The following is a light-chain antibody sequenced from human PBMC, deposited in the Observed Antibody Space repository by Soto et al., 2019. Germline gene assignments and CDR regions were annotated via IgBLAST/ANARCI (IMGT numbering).Light chain of an antibody. Sequence: QSALTQPASVSGSPGQSLTISCTGTSSDVGLYDYVSWYQQHPGKAPRLIIYAISDWPSGVSDRFSGSKSGNTASLTISGLQAEDEADYYCSSYATSTAFLFGGGTKLTVL. CDR2: AIS. J-gene: IGLJ2*01. CDR3: SSYATSTAFL. V-gene: IGLV2-14*01. CDR1: SSDVGLYDY.